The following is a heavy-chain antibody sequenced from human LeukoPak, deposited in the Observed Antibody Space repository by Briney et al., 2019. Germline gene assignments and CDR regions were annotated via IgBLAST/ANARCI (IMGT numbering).Heavy chain of an antibody. CDR3: AKKDYYGSGSYYNFDY. D-gene: IGHD3-10*01. Sequence: PGGSLRLSCAASGFTFSSYAMSWVRQAPGKGLEWVSAISGSGGSTYYADSVKGRFTISRDNSKNTLYLQMNSLRAEDTAVYYCAKKDYYGSGSYYNFDYWGQGTLVTVSS. CDR2: ISGSGGST. CDR1: GFTFSSYA. J-gene: IGHJ4*02. V-gene: IGHV3-23*01.